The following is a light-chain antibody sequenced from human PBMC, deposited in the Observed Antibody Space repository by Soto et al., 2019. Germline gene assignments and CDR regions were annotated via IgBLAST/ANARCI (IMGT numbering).Light chain of an antibody. CDR3: CSYTSSSTPVV. Sequence: QSALTQPASVSGSPGQSITISCTGTSSDVGGYNYVSWYQQHPGKAPKLMIYDVSNRPSGVPNRFSGSKSGNTASLTISGLQAEDEADYYCCSYTSSSTPVVFGGGTKVTVL. CDR2: DVS. V-gene: IGLV2-14*03. CDR1: SSDVGGYNY. J-gene: IGLJ2*01.